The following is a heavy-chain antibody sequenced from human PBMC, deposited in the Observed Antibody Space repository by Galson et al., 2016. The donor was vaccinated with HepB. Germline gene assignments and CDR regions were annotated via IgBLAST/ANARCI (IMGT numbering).Heavy chain of an antibody. CDR1: GFTFSTYG. J-gene: IGHJ4*02. CDR3: ARGLYRRYFDF. CDR2: ISYDGNNQ. D-gene: IGHD2/OR15-2a*01. Sequence: SLRLSCAVSGFTFSTYGMHWVRQAPGKGLEWVAIISYDGNNQYYADSVKGRFTIPRDNSENTVYLQMNSLRAEDTAVYYCARGLYRRYFDFWGQGTLVIVSS. V-gene: IGHV3-30*03.